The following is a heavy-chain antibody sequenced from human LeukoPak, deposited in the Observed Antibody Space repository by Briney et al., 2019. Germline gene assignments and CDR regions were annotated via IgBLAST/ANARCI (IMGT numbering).Heavy chain of an antibody. Sequence: GGSLRLSCAASGFTFSSYGMHWVRQAPGKGLEWVAFIRYDGSNKYYADSVKGRFTISRDNSKNTLYLQMNSLRAEDTAVYYCARDLSGIAGYTYGRGIDYWGQGTLVTVSS. J-gene: IGHJ4*02. V-gene: IGHV3-30*02. CDR2: IRYDGSNK. CDR1: GFTFSSYG. D-gene: IGHD5-18*01. CDR3: ARDLSGIAGYTYGRGIDY.